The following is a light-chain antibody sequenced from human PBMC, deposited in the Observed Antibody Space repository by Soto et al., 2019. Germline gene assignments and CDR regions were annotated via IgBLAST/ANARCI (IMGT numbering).Light chain of an antibody. J-gene: IGLJ1*01. CDR2: DVT. CDR3: STYSSTSTRRL. Sequence: QSALTQPASVSGSPGQSITIPCTGTSNDIGGYNYVSWYQQFLGKAPKLIIYDVTNRPSGVSFRFSGSKSGNTASLTISGLQAEDEAGYHCSTYSSTSTRRLFGDGTKVTVL. CDR1: SNDIGGYNY. V-gene: IGLV2-14*03.